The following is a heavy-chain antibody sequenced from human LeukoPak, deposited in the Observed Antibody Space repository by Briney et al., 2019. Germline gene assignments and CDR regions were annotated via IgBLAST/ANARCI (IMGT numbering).Heavy chain of an antibody. CDR3: ARGSDFWSGYYPFDY. Sequence: SETLSLTCTVSGGSISSGSYYWCWIRQPAGKGLEWIGRIYTSGSTNYNPSLKSRVTISVDTSKNQFSLKLSSVTAADTAVYYCARGSDFWSGYYPFDYWGQGTLVTVSS. D-gene: IGHD3-3*01. V-gene: IGHV4-61*02. CDR2: IYTSGST. J-gene: IGHJ4*02. CDR1: GGSISSGSYY.